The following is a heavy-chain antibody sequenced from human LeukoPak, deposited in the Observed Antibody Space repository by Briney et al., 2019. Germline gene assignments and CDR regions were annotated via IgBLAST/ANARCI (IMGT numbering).Heavy chain of an antibody. Sequence: PSETLSLTCAVYGGSFSGYYWSWIRQPPGKGLEWIGEINHSGSTNYNPSLKSRVTISVDTSKNQFSLKLSSVTAADTAVYYCARDHRGEYGYVSYWGQGTLVTVSS. CDR1: GGSFSGYY. V-gene: IGHV4-34*01. CDR3: ARDHRGEYGYVSY. J-gene: IGHJ4*02. D-gene: IGHD5-18*01. CDR2: INHSGST.